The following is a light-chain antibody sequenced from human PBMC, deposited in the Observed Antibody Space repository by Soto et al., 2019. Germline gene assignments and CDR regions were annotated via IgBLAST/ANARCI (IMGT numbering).Light chain of an antibody. Sequence: DIQMTQSPSTLSASLGDRVTITCRASQSINSWLAWYQQKPGKAPKLLIYDASNLESGVPSRFSGSGSGTEFTLTISSLQPDDFATYYCQQYNSYWTFGQGTKV. CDR1: QSINSW. CDR2: DAS. CDR3: QQYNSYWT. V-gene: IGKV1-5*01. J-gene: IGKJ1*01.